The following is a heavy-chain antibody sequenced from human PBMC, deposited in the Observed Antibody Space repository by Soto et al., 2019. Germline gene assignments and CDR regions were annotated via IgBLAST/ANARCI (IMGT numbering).Heavy chain of an antibody. V-gene: IGHV3-21*01. CDR1: GFTFISYS. Sequence: EVQLVESGGGLVKPGGSLRLSCVASGFTFISYSMNWVRQAPGQVLEWVSSISSSSDYIEYADSMKGRFTISRDNAKNSLYLQMNRLRAEDTAVYYCARSWRIVATTGTCWYFDLWGRGTLVTVSS. D-gene: IGHD5-12*01. CDR3: ARSWRIVATTGTCWYFDL. J-gene: IGHJ2*01. CDR2: ISSSSDYI.